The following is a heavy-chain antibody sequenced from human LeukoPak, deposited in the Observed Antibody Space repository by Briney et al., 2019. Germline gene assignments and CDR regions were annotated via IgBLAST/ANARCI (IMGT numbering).Heavy chain of an antibody. J-gene: IGHJ5*02. Sequence: PSETLSLTCTVSGGSISSGSYYWSWIRQPAGKGLEWIGRIYTSGSTNYNPSLKSRVTISVDTSKNQFSLKLSSVTAADTAVYYCAREYQLLLGRFDPWGQGTLVTVPS. D-gene: IGHD2-2*01. CDR1: GGSISSGSYY. CDR3: AREYQLLLGRFDP. CDR2: IYTSGST. V-gene: IGHV4-61*02.